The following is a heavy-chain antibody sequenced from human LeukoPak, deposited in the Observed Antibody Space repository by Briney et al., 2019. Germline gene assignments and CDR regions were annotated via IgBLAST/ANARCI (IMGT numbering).Heavy chain of an antibody. V-gene: IGHV4-34*01. CDR1: GGSFSEYS. CDR3: ARVAYRYSINDWSRTGLGAYATKYYYYMDV. D-gene: IGHD3-9*01. CDR2: INHNGGT. J-gene: IGHJ6*03. Sequence: SETLSLTCAVYGGSFSEYSWTWIRQAPGEGLEWIGEINHNGGTNHNPSLVSRVIMSVDTSKNQFSLKVSSLTAADTAVYYCARVAYRYSINDWSRTGLGAYATKYYYYMDVWGKGTTVTVSS.